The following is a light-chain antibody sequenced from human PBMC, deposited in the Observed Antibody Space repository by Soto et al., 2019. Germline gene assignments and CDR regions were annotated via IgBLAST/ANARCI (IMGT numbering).Light chain of an antibody. Sequence: DIQMTQSPSSLSASVGDRVTITCRASQGISNYLAWYQQKPGKVPKVLIYGASALHSGVPSRFSGSGSGTDFTLTISSLQPEDVATYFCQKHDSAPWTFGQGTKVEIK. CDR3: QKHDSAPWT. V-gene: IGKV1-27*01. CDR1: QGISNY. J-gene: IGKJ1*01. CDR2: GAS.